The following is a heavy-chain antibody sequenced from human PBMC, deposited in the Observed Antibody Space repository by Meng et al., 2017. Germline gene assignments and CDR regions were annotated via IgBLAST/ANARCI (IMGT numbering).Heavy chain of an antibody. D-gene: IGHD6-19*01. V-gene: IGHV1-69*06. CDR1: GGTFSSYA. Sequence: QGQLGQSGAEVKKPGSWWKVSCKASGGTFSSYAISWVRQAPGQGLEWMGGIIPIFGTANYAQKFQGRVTITADKSTSTAYMELSSLRSEDTAVYYCHSGWYQAGDDYWGQGTLVTVSS. J-gene: IGHJ4*02. CDR2: IIPIFGTA. CDR3: HSGWYQAGDDY.